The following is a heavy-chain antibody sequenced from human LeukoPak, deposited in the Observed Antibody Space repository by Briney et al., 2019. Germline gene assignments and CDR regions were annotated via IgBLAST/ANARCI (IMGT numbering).Heavy chain of an antibody. D-gene: IGHD6-13*01. CDR2: ISYDGAYK. CDR1: GFTFSNYG. J-gene: IGHJ6*03. V-gene: IGHV3-30*03. Sequence: GGSLRLSCAASGFTFSNYGMHWVRQAPGKGLEWVAVISYDGAYKYYADSVKGRFTISRDNSKNTLYLQMNSLRAEDTAVYYCARASSWYYYYYYMDVWGKGTTVTVSS. CDR3: ARASSWYYYYYYMDV.